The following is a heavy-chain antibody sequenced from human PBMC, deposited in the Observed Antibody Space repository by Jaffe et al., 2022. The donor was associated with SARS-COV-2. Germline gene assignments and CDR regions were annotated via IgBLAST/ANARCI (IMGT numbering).Heavy chain of an antibody. Sequence: EVQLVESGGGLVQPGRSLRLSCTASGFTFGDYAMSWVRQAPGKGLEWVGFIRSKAYGGTTEYAASVKGRFTISRDDSKSIAYLQMNSLKTEDTAVYYCTSYCSSTSCYFDYWGQGTLVTVSS. CDR2: IRSKAYGGTT. CDR1: GFTFGDYA. V-gene: IGHV3-49*04. J-gene: IGHJ4*02. CDR3: TSYCSSTSCYFDY. D-gene: IGHD2-2*01.